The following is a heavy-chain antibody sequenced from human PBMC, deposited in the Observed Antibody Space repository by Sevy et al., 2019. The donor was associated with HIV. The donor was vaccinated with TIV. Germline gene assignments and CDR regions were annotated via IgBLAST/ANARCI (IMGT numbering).Heavy chain of an antibody. CDR1: GFTLGSYT. CDR2: ISATGGST. Sequence: GGSLRLSCAASGFTLGSYTMNWDRQAPGEGLEWVASISATGGSTYYADSVKGRFTISRDVSKGLLYLQMNGLTAEDTAIFYCAKTLQKLPFHPHYFDYWGQGTLVTVSS. CDR3: AKTLQKLPFHPHYFDY. V-gene: IGHV3-23*01. D-gene: IGHD2-21*02. J-gene: IGHJ4*02.